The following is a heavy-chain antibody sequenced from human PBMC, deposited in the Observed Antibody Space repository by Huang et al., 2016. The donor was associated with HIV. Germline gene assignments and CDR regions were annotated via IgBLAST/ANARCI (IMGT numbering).Heavy chain of an antibody. Sequence: EVQLVESGGGLIQPGGSLRLSCAASGFTVSGNYMSWVRQAPGKGLEGVSIIYSGGNTYYADSVKGRFTISRDNSKNTLYLQMNSLRAEDTAVYYCAREDTVTTRNYYYVMDVWGQGTTVTVSS. J-gene: IGHJ6*02. V-gene: IGHV3-53*01. CDR1: GFTVSGNY. CDR3: AREDTVTTRNYYYVMDV. D-gene: IGHD4-17*01. CDR2: IYSGGNT.